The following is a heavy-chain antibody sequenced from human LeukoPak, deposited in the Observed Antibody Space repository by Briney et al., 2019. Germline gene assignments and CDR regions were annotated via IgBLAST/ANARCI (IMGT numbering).Heavy chain of an antibody. J-gene: IGHJ4*02. V-gene: IGHV3-48*03. CDR1: GFTFSSYE. D-gene: IGHD5-12*01. Sequence: GGSLRLSCAASGFTFSSYEMNWVRQAPGKGLEWVSYISSSGSTTYYADSVKGRFTISRDNAKNSLYLQMNSLRAEDTAVYYCARDEGSGYEGLSGYWGQGTLVTVSS. CDR2: ISSSGSTT. CDR3: ARDEGSGYEGLSGY.